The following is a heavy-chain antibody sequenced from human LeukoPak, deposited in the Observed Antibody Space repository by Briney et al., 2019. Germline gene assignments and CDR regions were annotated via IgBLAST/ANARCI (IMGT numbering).Heavy chain of an antibody. D-gene: IGHD4-23*01. Sequence: ASVKVSCKASGYTFTSYGISWVRQAPGQGLEWMGWINPNSGDTNYAQKFQGGVTMTRDTSISTAYMELSRLRSDDTAVYYCARVWKVVTSGGFDPWGQGTLVTVSS. CDR1: GYTFTSYG. V-gene: IGHV1-2*02. CDR2: INPNSGDT. J-gene: IGHJ5*02. CDR3: ARVWKVVTSGGFDP.